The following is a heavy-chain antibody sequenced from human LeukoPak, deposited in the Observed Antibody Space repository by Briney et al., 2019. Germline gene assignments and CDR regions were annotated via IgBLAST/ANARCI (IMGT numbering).Heavy chain of an antibody. Sequence: PSETLSLTCTVSGGSISSYYWSWIRQPPGKGLEWIGYIYYSGSTNYNPSLKSRVTISVDTSKNQFSLKLSSVTAADTAVYYCVRARFKHLYGMDVWGQGTTVTVSS. V-gene: IGHV4-59*01. CDR3: VRARFKHLYGMDV. J-gene: IGHJ6*02. CDR2: IYYSGST. D-gene: IGHD3-3*01. CDR1: GGSISSYY.